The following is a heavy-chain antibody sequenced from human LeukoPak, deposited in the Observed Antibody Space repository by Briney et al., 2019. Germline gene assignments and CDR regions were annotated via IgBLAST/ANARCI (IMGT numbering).Heavy chain of an antibody. D-gene: IGHD5-18*01. CDR3: ARATSGSYGSDAFEI. CDR1: KFTFRRYS. V-gene: IGHV3-48*01. CDR2: ISSSSSTI. J-gene: IGHJ3*02. Sequence: GGSLRLSCAASKFTFRRYSMNWVRQAPGKGLEGVSYISSSSSTIYYADSAKGRFTISRDNAKNSLYLQMNRLRAEDTAVYYCARATSGSYGSDAFEIWGQGTMVTVPS.